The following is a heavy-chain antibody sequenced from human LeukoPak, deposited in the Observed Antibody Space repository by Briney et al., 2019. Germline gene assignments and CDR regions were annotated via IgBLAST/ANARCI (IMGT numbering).Heavy chain of an antibody. Sequence: SVKVPCKASGRTFSSYAISWGRQATGQGLEKMGGINPIFGTANYAQKFQGRVTITADESTSTAYMELSSLRSEDTAVYYCARYWNYQGWFDPWGQGTLVTVSS. CDR2: INPIFGTA. J-gene: IGHJ5*02. V-gene: IGHV1-69*13. D-gene: IGHD1-7*01. CDR3: ARYWNYQGWFDP. CDR1: GRTFSSYA.